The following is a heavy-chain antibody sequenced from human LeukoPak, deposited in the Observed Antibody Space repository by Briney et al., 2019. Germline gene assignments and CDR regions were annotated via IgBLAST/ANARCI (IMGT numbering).Heavy chain of an antibody. V-gene: IGHV3-23*01. CDR1: GYTFNSYA. CDR2: ISGSGGST. D-gene: IGHD3-10*01. J-gene: IGHJ4*02. Sequence: GGSLRLSCAASGYTFNSYAMSWVRHAPGKGLELVSAISGSGGSTYYADSVKGRFTISRDNSKNTLYLQMNSLRAEDTALYYCAKEPASGSYFDYWGQGTLVTVSS. CDR3: AKEPASGSYFDY.